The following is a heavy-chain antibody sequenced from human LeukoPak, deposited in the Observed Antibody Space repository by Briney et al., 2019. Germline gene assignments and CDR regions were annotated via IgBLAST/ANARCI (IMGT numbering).Heavy chain of an antibody. CDR2: IIPILGIA. V-gene: IGHV1-69*04. J-gene: IGHJ4*02. D-gene: IGHD2-21*01. Sequence: SVKVSCKASGGTFSSYAISWVRQAPGQGLEWMGRIIPILGIANYAQKFQGRVTITADKSTSTAYMELSSLRSEDTAVYYCARLHVVGGGAPDYWGQGTLVTVSS. CDR1: GGTFSSYA. CDR3: ARLHVVGGGAPDY.